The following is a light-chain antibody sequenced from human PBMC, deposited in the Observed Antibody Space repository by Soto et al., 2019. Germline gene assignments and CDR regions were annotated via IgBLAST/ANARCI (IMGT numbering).Light chain of an antibody. V-gene: IGLV2-8*01. CDR3: SSYAGSNKFVV. CDR1: SSDVGGYNY. J-gene: IGLJ2*01. Sequence: QSALTQPPSASGSPGQSVTISCTGTSSDVGGYNYVSWYQQHPGKAPKLMIYEVSKRPSGVPDRFSGSKSGNTASLIVSGLQAEDEADYYCSSYAGSNKFVVFGGGTKVTVL. CDR2: EVS.